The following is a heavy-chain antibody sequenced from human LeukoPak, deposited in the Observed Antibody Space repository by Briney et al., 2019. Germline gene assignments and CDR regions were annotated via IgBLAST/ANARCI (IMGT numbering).Heavy chain of an antibody. J-gene: IGHJ5*02. V-gene: IGHV4-38-2*01. CDR3: ARVLGGAWFDP. CDR2: IYHSGST. CDR1: GYSIGSGYY. D-gene: IGHD2-8*02. Sequence: SETLSLTCAVSGYSIGSGYYWGWIRQPPGKGLEWIGCIYHSGSTYYNPSLKSRVTISVDTSKNQFSLKLSSVTAADTAVYYFARVLGGAWFDPWGQGTLVTVSS.